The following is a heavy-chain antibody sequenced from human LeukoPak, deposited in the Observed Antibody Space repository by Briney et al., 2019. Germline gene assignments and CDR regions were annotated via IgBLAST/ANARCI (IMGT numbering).Heavy chain of an antibody. CDR2: INPNSGGT. D-gene: IGHD5-12*01. CDR1: GYTFTGYY. J-gene: IGHJ4*02. V-gene: IGHV1-2*02. Sequence: ASVKVSCKASGYTFTGYYMHWVRQAPGQGLEWMGWINPNSGGTNYAQKFQGRVTTTRDTSISTAYMELSRLRSDDTAVYYCATGIVATTASDYWGQGTLVTVSS. CDR3: ATGIVATTASDY.